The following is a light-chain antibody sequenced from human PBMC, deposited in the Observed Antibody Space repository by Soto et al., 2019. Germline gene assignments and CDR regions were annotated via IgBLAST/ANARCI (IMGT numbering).Light chain of an antibody. Sequence: QSALTQPASVSGSPGQSITFSCTGTSSDVGGYNYVCWYQQQHPGKAPKLIIYDVSNRPSGVSSRFSGSKSGNTASLTISGLQAEDEADDYFTSYTRDRTIVFGGGTKLTVL. CDR2: DVS. CDR3: TSYTRDRTIV. V-gene: IGLV2-14*03. J-gene: IGLJ2*01. CDR1: SSDVGGYNY.